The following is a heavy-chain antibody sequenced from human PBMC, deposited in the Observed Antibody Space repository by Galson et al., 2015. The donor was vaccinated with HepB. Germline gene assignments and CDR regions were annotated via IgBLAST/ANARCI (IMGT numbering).Heavy chain of an antibody. Sequence: SVKVSCKASGYTFTSSSIKWVRRAPGQRLEWMGWTSLYNGNPHYAQNPQDRVTMTTCTSTTTAYMELRSLTSDDTAVYYCAREMGDPDYGGYGKYYLDYWGQGTLVTVSS. V-gene: IGHV1-18*01. CDR1: GYTFTSSS. D-gene: IGHD4-17*01. CDR3: AREMGDPDYGGYGKYYLDY. J-gene: IGHJ4*02. CDR2: TSLYNGNP.